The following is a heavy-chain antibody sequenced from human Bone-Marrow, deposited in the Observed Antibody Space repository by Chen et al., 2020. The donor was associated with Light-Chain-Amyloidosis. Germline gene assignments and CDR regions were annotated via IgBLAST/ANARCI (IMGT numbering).Heavy chain of an antibody. D-gene: IGHD2-15*01. J-gene: IGHJ4*02. CDR2: TYYRSRWLN. Sequence: QVRRQQSGPGLGGPSRTLSLTCAIAGDRVSSNSAAWNWIRQSPSSGLEWLGWTYYRSRWLNDYAVSVKRRITLNPATSPNQFSLQLNSVTPEDTAVYYCARSEGVVDYWGQGTLVTVSS. CDR3: ARSEGVVDY. CDR1: GDRVSSNSAA. V-gene: IGHV6-1*01.